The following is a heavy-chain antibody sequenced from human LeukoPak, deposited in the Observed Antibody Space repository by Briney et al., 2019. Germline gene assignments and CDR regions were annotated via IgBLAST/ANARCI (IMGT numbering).Heavy chain of an antibody. D-gene: IGHD5-18*01. CDR3: ARGGKIVRRSYGLRAWFDP. V-gene: IGHV4-39*07. J-gene: IGHJ5*02. CDR2: IYYSGTT. CDR1: GHSISSSRHY. Sequence: SATLSLTCTVSGHSISSSRHYWGWIRQPPGKGLEWIGTIYYSGTTYYNPSLKSRVTISVDTSKNQFSLKLSSVTAADTAVYYCARGGKIVRRSYGLRAWFDPWGQGTLVTVSS.